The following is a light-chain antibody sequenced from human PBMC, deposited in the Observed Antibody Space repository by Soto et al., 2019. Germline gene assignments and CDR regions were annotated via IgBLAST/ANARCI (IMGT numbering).Light chain of an antibody. CDR2: GAS. J-gene: IGKJ5*01. CDR1: QSVSSSY. Sequence: EIVLTQSPGTLSLSPGERATLSCRASQSVSSSYLAWYQQKPGQAPRILIYGASSRATGIPDRFSGSGSGTDFALTISRLEPEDFAVYYCQQYGSSPPITFGEGTRLAIK. CDR3: QQYGSSPPIT. V-gene: IGKV3-20*01.